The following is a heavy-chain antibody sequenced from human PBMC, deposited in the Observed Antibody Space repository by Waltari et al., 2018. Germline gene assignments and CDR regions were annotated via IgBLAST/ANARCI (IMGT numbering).Heavy chain of an antibody. CDR1: GFTFSSYA. D-gene: IGHD3-16*01. V-gene: IGHV3-23*04. J-gene: IGHJ3*02. Sequence: EVQLVESGGGLVQPGGSLRLSCAASGFTFSSYAMSWVRQAPGKGLEWVSAISGSGGSTYYADSVKGRFTISRDNSKNTRYLQMNSLRAEDTAVYYCAKMDYYDYVWGSSNAFDIWGQGTMVTVSS. CDR3: AKMDYYDYVWGSSNAFDI. CDR2: ISGSGGST.